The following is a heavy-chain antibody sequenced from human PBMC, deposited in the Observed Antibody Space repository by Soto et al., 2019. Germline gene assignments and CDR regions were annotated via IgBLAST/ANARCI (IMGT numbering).Heavy chain of an antibody. Sequence: SETLSLTCAVSGYSISSGYYWGWIRQPPGKGLEWIGSFYHSGSTYYNPSLKSRVTISVDTSKNQLSLNLSSVTAADTAMYYCAAGPPWEQHFDYWGQGTLVTVSS. CDR1: GYSISSGYY. J-gene: IGHJ4*02. V-gene: IGHV4-38-2*01. CDR3: AAGPPWEQHFDY. D-gene: IGHD1-26*01. CDR2: FYHSGST.